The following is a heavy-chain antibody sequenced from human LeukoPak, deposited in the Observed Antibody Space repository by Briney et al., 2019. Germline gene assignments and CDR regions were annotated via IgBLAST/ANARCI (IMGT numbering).Heavy chain of an antibody. CDR2: VTRNGGVLCN. V-gene: IGHV4-4*07. D-gene: IGHD4-23*01. J-gene: IGHJ4*02. CDR3: ARGNGWKLHDY. Sequence: PSETLSLTCTVSDDSITTSYWSWIRQSAGKGLEWIGRVTRNGGVLCNSNDSSLRSRVILSVDASKNQFYLTLSGVTAADTGVYYCARGNGWKLHDYWGQGIQVTVSS. CDR1: DDSITTSY.